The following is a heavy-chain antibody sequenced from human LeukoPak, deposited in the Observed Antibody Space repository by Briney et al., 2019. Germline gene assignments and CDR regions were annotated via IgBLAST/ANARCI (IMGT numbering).Heavy chain of an antibody. CDR1: GFTFSTYW. CDR2: INQNGSQK. Sequence: QPGGSLRLSCAASGFTFSTYWMTWARQAPGKGLEWVANINQNGSQKNYVDSVKGRFTISRDNAKNSLYLQMNSLRAEDTAVYYCARDAYTSSTDSWGQGTLVTVSS. J-gene: IGHJ5*01. V-gene: IGHV3-7*01. CDR3: ARDAYTSSTDS. D-gene: IGHD2-2*01.